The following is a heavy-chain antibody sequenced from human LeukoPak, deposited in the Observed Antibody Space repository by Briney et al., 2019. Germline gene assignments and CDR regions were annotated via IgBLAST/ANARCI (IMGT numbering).Heavy chain of an antibody. Sequence: SETLSLTCTVSGGSISTHYWTFIRQPPGKGLEWSGYGYYSGITDYNPSLKSRVTISVDTSKNKFSLNLNSVTAADTAVYYCARSRGLAGAATVIDFWGQGILITVSS. CDR2: GYYSGIT. CDR3: ARSRGLAGAATVIDF. J-gene: IGHJ4*02. CDR1: GGSISTHY. V-gene: IGHV4-59*08. D-gene: IGHD2-15*01.